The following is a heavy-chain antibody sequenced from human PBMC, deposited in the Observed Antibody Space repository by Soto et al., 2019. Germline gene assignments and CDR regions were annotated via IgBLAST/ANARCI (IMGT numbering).Heavy chain of an antibody. CDR3: ARHILITILGYYYGMDV. V-gene: IGHV3-23*01. Sequence: EVRLLGSGGGLVQPGGPLRLSCAASGFTFSSYAMSWVRQAPGKGLEWVSTIIGSGGSANYADSVKGRFTISRDSSKNTLYLQMNSLRADDTAVYYCARHILITILGYYYGMDVWGQGTTVTVSS. J-gene: IGHJ6*01. D-gene: IGHD3-9*01. CDR2: IIGSGGSA. CDR1: GFTFSSYA.